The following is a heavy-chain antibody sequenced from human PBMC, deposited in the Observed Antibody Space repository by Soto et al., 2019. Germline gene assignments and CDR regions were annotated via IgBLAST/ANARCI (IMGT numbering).Heavy chain of an antibody. D-gene: IGHD6-19*01. CDR1: GYSVSSGGYY. CDR2: IYSSGSA. V-gene: IGHV4-61*08. J-gene: IGHJ6*02. Sequence: SETLSLTCPVSGYSVSSGGYYWSWIRQPPGKGLEWIGYIYSSGSANYNPSLKSRVTISRDTSKNQISLKVASVTAADTAGYYCARGFSSVSMDAWGQGTTVTVSS. CDR3: ARGFSSVSMDA.